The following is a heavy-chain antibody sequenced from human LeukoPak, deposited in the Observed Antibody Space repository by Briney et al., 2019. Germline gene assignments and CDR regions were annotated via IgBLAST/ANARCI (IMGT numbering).Heavy chain of an antibody. D-gene: IGHD2-15*01. J-gene: IGHJ4*02. CDR2: ISPYNGNT. CDR3: ARDPGDVVIVVTAPDY. V-gene: IGHV1-18*01. CDR1: GYTFTSYG. Sequence: ASVKVSCKASGYTFTSYGISWVRQAPGHGLEWMGWISPYNGNTNYAQKLQGRLTVTTDTSTSTAYMELRSLRSDDTAVYYCARDPGDVVIVVTAPDYWGQGTLVAV.